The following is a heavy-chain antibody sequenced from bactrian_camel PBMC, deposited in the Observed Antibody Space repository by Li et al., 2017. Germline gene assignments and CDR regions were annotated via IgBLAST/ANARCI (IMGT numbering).Heavy chain of an antibody. CDR1: GYSVSTGY. CDR3: AGGIGYCTMRPSWYPN. D-gene: IGHD2*01. Sequence: VQLVESGGGSVQAGGSLRLSCAASGYSVSTGYMAWFRQAPGKEREGVAAIHLRGHFTRYADSVAGRLTLAQDNAKKTLYLQMNDLKPEDTALYYCAGGIGYCTMRPSWYPNWGQGTQVTV. CDR2: IHLRGHFT. J-gene: IGHJ4*01. V-gene: IGHV3S42*01.